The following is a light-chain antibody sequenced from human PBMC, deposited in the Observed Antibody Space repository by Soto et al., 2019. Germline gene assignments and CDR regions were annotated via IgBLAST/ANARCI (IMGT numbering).Light chain of an antibody. CDR3: CSYTSSSPYV. J-gene: IGLJ1*01. V-gene: IGLV2-14*01. CDR2: EVS. CDR1: SSDVGGYKY. Sequence: QSALTQPASVSGSPGQSITISCTGTSSDVGGYKYVSWYQKHPGKAPKLMIYEVSHRPSGVSNRFSGSKSGNTASLTISGLQAEDEADYYCCSYTSSSPYVFGTGTKVTVL.